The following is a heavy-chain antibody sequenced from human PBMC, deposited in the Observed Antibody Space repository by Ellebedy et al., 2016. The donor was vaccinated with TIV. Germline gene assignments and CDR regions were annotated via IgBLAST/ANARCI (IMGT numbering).Heavy chain of an antibody. V-gene: IGHV3-7*01. CDR3: GRAIGSGSCY. CDR2: IKQDGSEK. Sequence: GESLKISCAASGFSLSSYWMHSVRQAPGKGLEWVANIKQDGSEKYYVDSVKGRFTISRDNAKNSLYLQMNSLGAEDTAVYFCGRAIGSGSCYWGQGTLVTVSS. J-gene: IGHJ4*02. D-gene: IGHD3-10*01. CDR1: GFSLSSYW.